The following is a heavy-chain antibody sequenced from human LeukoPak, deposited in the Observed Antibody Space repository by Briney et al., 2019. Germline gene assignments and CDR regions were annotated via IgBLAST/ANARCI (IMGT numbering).Heavy chain of an antibody. V-gene: IGHV3-23*01. J-gene: IGHJ3*01. CDR3: AKGSWRSAFDF. CDR2: ISGNGGST. Sequence: GGSLRLSCAASGFTFSSYGMSWVRQAPGKGLEWVSNISGNGGSTYYADSVKGRFTISRDNSKNTLYLQMNSLRAEDTAIYYCAKGSWRSAFDFWGQGTMVTVSS. D-gene: IGHD6-13*01. CDR1: GFTFSSYG.